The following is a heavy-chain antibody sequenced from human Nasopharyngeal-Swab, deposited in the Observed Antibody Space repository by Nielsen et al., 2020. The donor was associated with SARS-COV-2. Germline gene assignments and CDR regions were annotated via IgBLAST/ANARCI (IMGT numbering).Heavy chain of an antibody. CDR1: GYTFTSYG. D-gene: IGHD3-9*01. CDR3: ARGAHPQTYYDILTGYPNWFDP. V-gene: IGHV1-18*01. CDR2: ISAYNGNT. Sequence: ASVKVSCKASGYTFTSYGISWVRQAPGQGLEWMGWISAYNGNTNYAQKLQGRVTMTRDTSISTAYMELSRLRSDDTAVYYCARGAHPQTYYDILTGYPNWFDPWGQGTLVTVSS. J-gene: IGHJ5*02.